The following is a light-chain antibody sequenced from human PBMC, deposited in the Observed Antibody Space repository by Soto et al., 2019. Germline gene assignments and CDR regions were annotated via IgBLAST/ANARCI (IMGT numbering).Light chain of an antibody. V-gene: IGLV2-8*01. CDR2: EVS. J-gene: IGLJ2*01. CDR3: SSYAGSNNGI. CDR1: SSDVGGYNY. Sequence: QSALTQPPSASGSPGQSVIISCTGTSSDVGGYNYVSWYQQHPGKAPKLMIYEVSKRPSGVPDRFSGSKSGNTASLTVSGLQAEDEADYYCSSYAGSNNGIFGGGTKVTVL.